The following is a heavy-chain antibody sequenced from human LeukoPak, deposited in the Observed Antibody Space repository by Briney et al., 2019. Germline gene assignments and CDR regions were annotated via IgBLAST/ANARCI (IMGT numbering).Heavy chain of an antibody. CDR1: GFTFSDYW. CDR2: IKEEESEK. CDR3: AKYRLIWLPAPVFEY. D-gene: IGHD5-24*01. Sequence: GGSLRLSCGGSGFTFSDYWMTWVRQAPGKGLEWVANIKEEESEKNYAHSVKGRFTISRDNAKNSPYLQMNSLRPEDTAVYYCAKYRLIWLPAPVFEYWGQGTLVTVSS. J-gene: IGHJ4*02. V-gene: IGHV3-7*01.